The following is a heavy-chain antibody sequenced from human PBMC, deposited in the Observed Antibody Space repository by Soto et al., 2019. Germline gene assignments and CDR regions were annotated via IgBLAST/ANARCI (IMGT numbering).Heavy chain of an antibody. J-gene: IGHJ5*02. Sequence: GESLNISCKGSGFIFTTYWISWVRQMPGKGLEWRGNIDPVDSYANYSPSLQVHVTFSVVTSISTAYLQWSSLKASDTAMYFCARIKSIAQNWFAPWDQGTLVTVSS. D-gene: IGHD6-13*01. CDR2: IDPVDSYA. CDR3: ARIKSIAQNWFAP. V-gene: IGHV5-10-1*01. CDR1: GFIFTTYW.